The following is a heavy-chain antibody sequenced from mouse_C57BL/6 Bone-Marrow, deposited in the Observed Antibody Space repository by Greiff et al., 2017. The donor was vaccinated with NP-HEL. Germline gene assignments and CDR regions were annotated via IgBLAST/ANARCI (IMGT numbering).Heavy chain of an antibody. Sequence: VQLQQSVAELVRPGASVKLSCTASGFNIKKTYMHWVKQRPEQGLEWIGRIDPANGNTKYAPKFQGKATITADTSSNTAYLQLSSLTSEDTAIYYCARQLRLRDAYWGQGTLVTVSA. J-gene: IGHJ3*01. D-gene: IGHD3-2*02. V-gene: IGHV14-3*01. CDR1: GFNIKKTY. CDR2: IDPANGNT. CDR3: ARQLRLRDAY.